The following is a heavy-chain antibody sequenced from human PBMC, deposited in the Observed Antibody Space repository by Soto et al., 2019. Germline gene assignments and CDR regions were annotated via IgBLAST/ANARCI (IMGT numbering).Heavy chain of an antibody. CDR1: GYTFTSYG. V-gene: IGHV1-18*01. D-gene: IGHD3-3*01. J-gene: IGHJ6*02. CDR2: ISAYNGNT. Sequence: ASVKVSCKASGYTFTSYGISWVRQAPGQGLEWMGWISAYNGNTNYAQKLQGRVTMTTDTSTSTAYMELRSLRSDDTAVYYCARDLDDFWSGADYYGMDVWGQGTTVTV. CDR3: ARDLDDFWSGADYYGMDV.